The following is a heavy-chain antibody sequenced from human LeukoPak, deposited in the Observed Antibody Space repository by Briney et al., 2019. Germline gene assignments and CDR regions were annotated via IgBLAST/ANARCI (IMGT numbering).Heavy chain of an antibody. CDR3: ARNLPNSSGWYGGFDY. V-gene: IGHV4-38-2*01. D-gene: IGHD6-19*01. CDR1: GYSISSGYY. Sequence: PSETLSLTCAVSGYSISSGYYWGWIRQPPGKGLGWIGSIYHSGSTYYNPSLESRVTISVDTSKNQFSLKLSSVTAADTAVYYCARNLPNSSGWYGGFDYWGQGTLVTVSS. CDR2: IYHSGST. J-gene: IGHJ4*02.